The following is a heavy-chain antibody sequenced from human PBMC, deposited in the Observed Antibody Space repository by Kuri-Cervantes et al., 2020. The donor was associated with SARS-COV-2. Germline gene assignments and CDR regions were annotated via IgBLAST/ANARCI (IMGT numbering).Heavy chain of an antibody. V-gene: IGHV4-34*01. J-gene: IGHJ6*03. D-gene: IGHD2-2*01. CDR1: GGSFSGYY. Sequence: SETLSLTCAVYGGSFSGYYWSWIRQPPGKGLEWIGEINHSGSTNYNPSLKSRVTISVDTSKNQFSLKLSSVTAADTAVYYCARAVVPAAYYYYYYMDVWGKGTTVTVSS. CDR2: INHSGST. CDR3: ARAVVPAAYYYYYYMDV.